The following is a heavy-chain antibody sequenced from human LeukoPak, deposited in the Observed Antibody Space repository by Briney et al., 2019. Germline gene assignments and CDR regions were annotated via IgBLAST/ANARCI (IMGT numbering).Heavy chain of an antibody. CDR3: ARGLGGWYRGDLDY. D-gene: IGHD6-19*01. J-gene: IGHJ4*02. CDR1: GYTFTGYY. CDR2: INPNSGGT. V-gene: IGHV1-2*02. Sequence: ASVKVSCKASGYTFTGYYMHWVRQAPEQGLEWMGWINPNSGGTNYAQKFQGRVTMTRDTSISTAYMELSRLRSDDTAVYYCARGLGGWYRGDLDYWGQGTLVTVSS.